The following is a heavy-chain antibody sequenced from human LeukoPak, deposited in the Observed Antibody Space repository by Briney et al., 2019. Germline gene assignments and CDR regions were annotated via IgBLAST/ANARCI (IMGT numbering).Heavy chain of an antibody. D-gene: IGHD2-8*01. Sequence: LRLSCAASGFTFSSYSMNWVRQPPGKGLEWIGYIYYSGSTYYNPSLKSRVTISVDTSKNQFSLKLSSVTAADTAVYYCASQMVYASYYFDYWGQGTLVTVSS. CDR1: GFTFSSYS. CDR2: IYYSGST. CDR3: ASQMVYASYYFDY. J-gene: IGHJ4*02. V-gene: IGHV4-30-4*08.